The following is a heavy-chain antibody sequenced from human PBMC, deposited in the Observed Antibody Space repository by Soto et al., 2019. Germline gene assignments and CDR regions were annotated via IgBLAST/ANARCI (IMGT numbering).Heavy chain of an antibody. CDR1: GYSVSSGYY. J-gene: IGHJ4*02. Sequence: LSLTCAVSGYSVSSGYYWGWIRQPPGKGLEWIGTIYHSGSTYYNPSLESRVTMSLDTSKNQLSLRLSSVTAADTAFYYCTRPILAGYYFYFDSWGQGTLVTV. V-gene: IGHV4-38-2*01. D-gene: IGHD3-9*01. CDR2: IYHSGST. CDR3: TRPILAGYYFYFDS.